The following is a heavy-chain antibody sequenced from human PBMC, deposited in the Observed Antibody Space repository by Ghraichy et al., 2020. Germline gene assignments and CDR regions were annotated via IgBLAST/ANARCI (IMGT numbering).Heavy chain of an antibody. Sequence: GGSLRLSCAASRFTFRYAWMYWVRQAPGKGLEWVGRIKSKVDGGAIDYAAPVKGRFTISRDDSENTVFLHMDSLQTEDTGVYYCATDTFFKKAFDPWGQGTLVTVSS. D-gene: IGHD3-16*01. CDR3: ATDTFFKKAFDP. J-gene: IGHJ5*02. CDR2: IKSKVDGGAI. V-gene: IGHV3-15*01. CDR1: RFTFRYAW.